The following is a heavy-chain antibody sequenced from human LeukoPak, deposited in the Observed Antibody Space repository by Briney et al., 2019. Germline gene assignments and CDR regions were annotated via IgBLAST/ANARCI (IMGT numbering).Heavy chain of an antibody. D-gene: IGHD5-18*01. CDR2: ISSSSSYI. CDR1: GFTFSSYS. V-gene: IGHV3-21*01. Sequence: PGGSLRLSCAASGFTFSSYSMNWVRQAPGKGLEWVSSISSSSSYIYYADSVKGRFTISRDNAKNSLYLQTNSLRAEDTAVYYCARVFRGYSYGPSLWGQGTLVTVSS. CDR3: ARVFRGYSYGPSL. J-gene: IGHJ4*02.